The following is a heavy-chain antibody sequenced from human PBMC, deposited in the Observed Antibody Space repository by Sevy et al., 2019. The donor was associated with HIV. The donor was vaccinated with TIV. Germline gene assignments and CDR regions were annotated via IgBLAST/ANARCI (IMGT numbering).Heavy chain of an antibody. Sequence: VGSLRLSCAASGFAFSSYAMSWVRQAPGKGLEWVSGISGSSGSTYYADSVKGRFTISRDNSKNTLYLQMNSLRAEDTAVYYCAKGHGSSWYDSSYYYMDVWGKGTTVTVSS. CDR2: ISGSSGST. CDR1: GFAFSSYA. V-gene: IGHV3-23*01. J-gene: IGHJ6*03. D-gene: IGHD6-13*01. CDR3: AKGHGSSWYDSSYYYMDV.